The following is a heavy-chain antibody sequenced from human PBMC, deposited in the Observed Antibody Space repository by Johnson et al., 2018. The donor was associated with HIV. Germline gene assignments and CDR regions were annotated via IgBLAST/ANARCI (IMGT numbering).Heavy chain of an antibody. Sequence: VQLVESGGGLIQPGGSLRLSCAASGFTVSSNYMSWVRQAPGKGLEWVSAISGSGGSTYYADSVQGRFTISRDNAKNSLYLQMNSLRAEDTAVYYCAKVPPSRGPDAFDIWGQGTMVIVSS. V-gene: IGHV3-23*04. CDR3: AKVPPSRGPDAFDI. CDR1: GFTVSSNY. CDR2: SGSGGST. J-gene: IGHJ3*02.